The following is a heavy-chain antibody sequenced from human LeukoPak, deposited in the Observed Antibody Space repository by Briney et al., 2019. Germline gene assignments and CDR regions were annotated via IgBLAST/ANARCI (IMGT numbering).Heavy chain of an antibody. Sequence: SETLSLTCAAYGGSFSGYYWSWIRQPPGKGLEWIGEINHSGSTNYNPSLKSRVTISVDTSKNQFSLKLSSVTAADTAVYYCARVPIQLWPNYFDYWGQGTLVTVSS. CDR1: GGSFSGYY. J-gene: IGHJ4*02. CDR3: ARVPIQLWPNYFDY. CDR2: INHSGST. D-gene: IGHD5-18*01. V-gene: IGHV4-34*01.